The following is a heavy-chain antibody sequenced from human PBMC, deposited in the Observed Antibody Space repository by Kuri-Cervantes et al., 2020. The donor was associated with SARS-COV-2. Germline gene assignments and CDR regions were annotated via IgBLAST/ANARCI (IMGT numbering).Heavy chain of an antibody. V-gene: IGHV4-59*11. CDR1: GGSISSHY. J-gene: IGHJ3*02. D-gene: IGHD2-2*02. CDR3: ARVGGYCSSTSCYNHAFDI. Sequence: SETLSLTCTVSGGSISSHYWSWTRQPPGKGLEWIAYFDYTGSTFYNPSLRSRVTISVDTSKNQFSLRLTSVTAADTAVYYCARVGGYCSSTSCYNHAFDIWGQGTMVTVSS. CDR2: FDYTGST.